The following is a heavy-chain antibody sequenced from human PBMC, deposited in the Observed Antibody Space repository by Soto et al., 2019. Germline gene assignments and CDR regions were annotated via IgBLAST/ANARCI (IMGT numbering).Heavy chain of an antibody. Sequence: EVQLVESGGGLVQPGGSLKLSCAASGFTFSGTALHWVRQASGKGLEWVGRIRTKPFSYATEYGASVTGRFTISRDDSKITAYLQMNSLKSEDTAVYYCTRQVTDCSGGSCFLYDSWGQGTLVTVSS. CDR3: TRQVTDCSGGSCFLYDS. CDR2: IRTKPFSYAT. J-gene: IGHJ4*02. CDR1: GFTFSGTA. V-gene: IGHV3-73*01. D-gene: IGHD2-15*01.